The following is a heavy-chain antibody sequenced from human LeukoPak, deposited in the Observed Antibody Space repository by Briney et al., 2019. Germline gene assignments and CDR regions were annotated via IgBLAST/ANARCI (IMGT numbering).Heavy chain of an antibody. Sequence: GSLRLSLATSGFTFKDYYISWVRQGPGKGPGWVSYISSRTSDTNYVDSVKGRFTISRDNAKNSLYLQMNSLRAEDTAVYYCTRVGSSGSVDYWGQGTLVTVSS. J-gene: IGHJ4*02. V-gene: IGHV3-11*06. CDR3: TRVGSSGSVDY. D-gene: IGHD1-1*01. CDR2: ISSRTSDT. CDR1: GFTFKDYY.